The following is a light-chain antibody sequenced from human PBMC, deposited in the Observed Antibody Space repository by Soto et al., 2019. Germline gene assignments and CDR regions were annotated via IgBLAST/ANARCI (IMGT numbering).Light chain of an antibody. J-gene: IGKJ5*01. CDR1: QTVNTW. V-gene: IGKV1-5*01. CDR2: DAS. Sequence: DIQMTQSPSTLPASVVDRVTITFRASQTVNTWLARYQQKPGKAPKVLIFDASSLESGVPSRFSGSGSGTEFTLTISSLQPDDFATYYCQKYNSYPITFGQGTRLEIK. CDR3: QKYNSYPIT.